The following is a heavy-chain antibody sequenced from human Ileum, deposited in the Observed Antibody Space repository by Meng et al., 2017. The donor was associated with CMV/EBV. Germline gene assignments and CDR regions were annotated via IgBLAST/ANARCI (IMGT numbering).Heavy chain of an antibody. CDR2: ISSEGSHT. CDR1: GFAFSKYW. V-gene: IGHV3-74*01. Sequence: GGSLRLSCAASGFAFSKYWMHWVRQVPGKGLLWVSYISSEGSHTTYADSVRGRFTISRDNAKNTLYLQMNSLRAEDTADYYCARVFKGGNYFDYWGQGTQVTVSS. J-gene: IGHJ4*02. D-gene: IGHD1-26*01. CDR3: ARVFKGGNYFDY.